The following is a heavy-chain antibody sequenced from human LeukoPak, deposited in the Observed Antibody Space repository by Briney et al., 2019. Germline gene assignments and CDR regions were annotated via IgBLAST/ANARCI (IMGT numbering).Heavy chain of an antibody. CDR1: GFTFSDNY. V-gene: IGHV3-11*06. CDR3: ARDRDLTGDLVDY. D-gene: IGHD7-27*01. CDR2: ISSSSSYT. J-gene: IGHJ4*02. Sequence: SGGSLRLSCAASGFTFSDNYMSWIRQAPGKGLECLSYISSSSSYTNYADSVKGRFSISRDNAKNTLYLQMNSLRAEDTAVYYCARDRDLTGDLVDYWGQGTLVTVSS.